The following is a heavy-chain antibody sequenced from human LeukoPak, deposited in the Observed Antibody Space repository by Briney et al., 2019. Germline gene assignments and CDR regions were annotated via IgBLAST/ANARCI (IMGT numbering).Heavy chain of an antibody. D-gene: IGHD1-1*01. Sequence: GGSLRLSCAASGFTFSSYSMNWVRQAPGKGLEWVSYISSSSSTIYYADSVKGRFTISRDNAKNSLYLQMNSLRAEDTAVYYCARFGTVTADYWGQGTLVTVSS. CDR3: ARFGTVTADY. CDR2: ISSSSSTI. J-gene: IGHJ4*02. CDR1: GFTFSSYS. V-gene: IGHV3-48*04.